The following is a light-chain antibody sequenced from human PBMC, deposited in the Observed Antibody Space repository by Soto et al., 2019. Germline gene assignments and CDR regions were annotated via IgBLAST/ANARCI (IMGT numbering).Light chain of an antibody. CDR2: GAS. J-gene: IGKJ1*01. V-gene: IGKV3-15*01. CDR1: QSVSSN. Sequence: EIVMTQSPSTLSVSQGERATLSCRASQSVSSNLAWYQQKPGQAPRLLIYGASTRATGIPARFSGSGSGTEFTLTISSLQPDDFATYYCQQYNSYPWTFGQGTKVDIK. CDR3: QQYNSYPWT.